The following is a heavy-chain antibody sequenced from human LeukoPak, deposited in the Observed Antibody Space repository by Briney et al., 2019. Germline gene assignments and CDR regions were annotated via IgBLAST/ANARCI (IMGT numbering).Heavy chain of an antibody. J-gene: IGHJ6*02. V-gene: IGHV3-33*01. CDR3: ARAPHFDYYDSPLHYGMDV. CDR1: GFTFSSYA. Sequence: GGSLRLSCAASGFTFSSYAMHWVRQAPGKGLEWVAVIWYDGSNENYADSVKGRFTISRDNAKNSLYLQMNSLRAEDTAVYYCARAPHFDYYDSPLHYGMDVWGQGTTVTVSS. D-gene: IGHD3-22*01. CDR2: IWYDGSNE.